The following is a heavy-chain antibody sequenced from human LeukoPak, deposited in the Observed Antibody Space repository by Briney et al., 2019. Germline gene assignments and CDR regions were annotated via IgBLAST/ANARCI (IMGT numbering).Heavy chain of an antibody. Sequence: SETLSLTCTVPGGSISSYTYYWGWIRQPPGKGLEWIGTIYYSGSTYYNPSLKSRVTISVDTSKNQFSLKLSSVTAADTAVYYCARHKSPPWGAPYYFDYWGQGTLVTVSS. CDR2: IYYSGST. D-gene: IGHD1-26*01. CDR1: GGSISSYTYY. V-gene: IGHV4-39*01. CDR3: ARHKSPPWGAPYYFDY. J-gene: IGHJ4*02.